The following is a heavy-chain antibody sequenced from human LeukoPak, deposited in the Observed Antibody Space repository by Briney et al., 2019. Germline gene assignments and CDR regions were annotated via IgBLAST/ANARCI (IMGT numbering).Heavy chain of an antibody. CDR3: ARAHSSGWYDYFDY. J-gene: IGHJ4*02. D-gene: IGHD6-19*01. Sequence: PSETLSLTCTVSGYSINSGYYWGWIRQPPGKGLEWIAIIYHSGSTYYNPSLKSRVTISVDTSKNQFSLQLNSVTPEDTAVYYCARAHSSGWYDYFDYWGQGTLVTVSS. CDR1: GYSINSGYY. CDR2: IYHSGST. V-gene: IGHV4-38-2*02.